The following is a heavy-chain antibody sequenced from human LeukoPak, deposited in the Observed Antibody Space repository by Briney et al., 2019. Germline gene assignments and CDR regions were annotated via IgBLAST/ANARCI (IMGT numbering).Heavy chain of an antibody. CDR1: GGSISSYY. J-gene: IGHJ4*02. CDR3: AGGLLWFGELSPNFDY. V-gene: IGHV4-4*09. CDR2: IYTSGST. Sequence: SETLSLTCTVSGGSISSYYWSWIRQPPGKGLEWIGYIYTSGSTNYNPSLKSRVTISVDTSKNQFSLKLSSVTVADTAVYYCAGGLLWFGELSPNFDYWGQGTLVTVSS. D-gene: IGHD3-10*01.